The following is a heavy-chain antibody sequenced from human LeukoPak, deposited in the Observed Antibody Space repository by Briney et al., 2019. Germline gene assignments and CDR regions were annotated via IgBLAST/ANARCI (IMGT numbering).Heavy chain of an antibody. CDR1: GFTFSSYA. CDR3: ASHCSGGSCYF. J-gene: IGHJ4*02. V-gene: IGHV3-23*01. Sequence: GGSLRLSCAASGFTFSSYAMSWVRQAPGKGLEWVSAISGSGSSTYYANCVKGRFTISRDNSKNTLYLQVNSLRAEDTAVYYCASHCSGGSCYFWGQGTLVSVSS. D-gene: IGHD2-15*01. CDR2: ISGSGSST.